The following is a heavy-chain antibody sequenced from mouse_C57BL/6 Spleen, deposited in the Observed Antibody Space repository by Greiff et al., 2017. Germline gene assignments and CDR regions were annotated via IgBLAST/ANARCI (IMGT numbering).Heavy chain of an antibody. CDR2: IYPGSGNT. CDR1: GYSFTSYY. V-gene: IGHV1-66*01. D-gene: IGHD2-4*01. Sequence: QVQLQQSGPELVKPGASVKISCKASGYSFTSYYIHWVKQRPGQGLEWIGWIYPGSGNTKYNEKFKGKATLTADTSSSTAYMQLSSLTSEDSAVHYCALAYYDYEEAMDYWGQGTSVTVSS. CDR3: ALAYYDYEEAMDY. J-gene: IGHJ4*01.